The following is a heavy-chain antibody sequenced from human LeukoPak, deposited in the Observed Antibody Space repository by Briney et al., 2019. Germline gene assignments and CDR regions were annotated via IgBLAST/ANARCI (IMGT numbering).Heavy chain of an antibody. V-gene: IGHV5-51*01. D-gene: IGHD3-10*01. CDR2: IYPGDSDT. J-gene: IGHJ4*02. CDR1: GYSFTNYW. CDR3: ARRNGSGHFDY. Sequence: GESLKVSCKGSGYSFTNYWIGWVRQMSGKGLEWVGVIYPGDSDTRYSPSFQGQVTISAAKSFSTAYLQWSSLTASDTAMYYCARRNGSGHFDYWGQGTLVTVSS.